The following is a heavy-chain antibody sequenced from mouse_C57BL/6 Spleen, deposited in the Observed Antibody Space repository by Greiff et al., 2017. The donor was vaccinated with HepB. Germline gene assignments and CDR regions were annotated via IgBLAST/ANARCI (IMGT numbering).Heavy chain of an antibody. CDR1: GFTFSSYA. Sequence: EVKLVGSGEGLVKPGGSLKLSCAASGFTFSSYAMSWVRQTPEKRLEWVAYISSGGDYFYYADTVKGRFTISRDNARNTLYLQMSSLKSEDTAMYYCTRRVYYSNYDYAMDYWGQGTSVTVSS. J-gene: IGHJ4*01. CDR3: TRRVYYSNYDYAMDY. D-gene: IGHD2-5*01. V-gene: IGHV5-9-1*02. CDR2: ISSGGDYF.